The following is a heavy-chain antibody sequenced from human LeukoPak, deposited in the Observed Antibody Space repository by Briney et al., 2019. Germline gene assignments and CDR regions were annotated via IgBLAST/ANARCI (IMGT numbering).Heavy chain of an antibody. J-gene: IGHJ4*02. D-gene: IGHD5-18*01. V-gene: IGHV3-30*02. CDR3: AKVAGYSYVGVYYFDY. Sequence: TGGSLRLSCAASGFTFNNYGMHWVRQAPGKGLEWVAFIRYNGNNQYYADSVKGRFTISRDNSKNTLYLQMNSLKGDDTAVYYCAKVAGYSYVGVYYFDYWGQGTLVTVSS. CDR2: IRYNGNNQ. CDR1: GFTFNNYG.